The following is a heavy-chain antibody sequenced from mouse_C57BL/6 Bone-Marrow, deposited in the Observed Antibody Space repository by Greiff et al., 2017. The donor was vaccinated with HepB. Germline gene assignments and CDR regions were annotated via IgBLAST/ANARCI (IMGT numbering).Heavy chain of an antibody. CDR3: ARRWLLLHWYFDV. D-gene: IGHD2-3*01. V-gene: IGHV1-85*01. Sequence: QVQLKESGPELVKPGASVKLSCKASGYTFTSYDINWVKQRPGQGLEWIGWIYPRDGSTKYNEKFKGKATLTVDTSSSTAYMELHSLTSEDSAVYFCARRWLLLHWYFDVWGTGTTVTVSS. CDR1: GYTFTSYD. CDR2: IYPRDGST. J-gene: IGHJ1*03.